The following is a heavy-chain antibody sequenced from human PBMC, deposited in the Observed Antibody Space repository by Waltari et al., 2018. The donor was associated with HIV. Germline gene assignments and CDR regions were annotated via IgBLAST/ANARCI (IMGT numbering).Heavy chain of an antibody. CDR1: GFTFSSYW. J-gene: IGHJ5*02. CDR2: INSDGSST. Sequence: VQVVESGGGLVQPGGSLSSSCDAYGFTFSSYWMHWVRQAQGKGLVWVSRINSDGSSTGYVDSGKGRFTISRDNAKNTLYLQMNNLRAEDTAVYYCAPGRGWFDPWGQGTLVTVSS. CDR3: APGRGWFDP. V-gene: IGHV3-74*01.